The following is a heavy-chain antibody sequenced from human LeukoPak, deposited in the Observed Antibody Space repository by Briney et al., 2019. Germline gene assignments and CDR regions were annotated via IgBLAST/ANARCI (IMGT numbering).Heavy chain of an antibody. CDR1: GFTFSDYY. CDR2: IISSGSTI. V-gene: IGHV3-11*01. D-gene: IGHD3-16*01. J-gene: IGHJ6*03. CDR3: AKSGKGDYYYMDV. Sequence: PGGSLRLSCAAPGFTFSDYYMSWIRQAPGKGLEWVSYIISSGSTIYYADSVKGRFTISRDNAKNSLYLQMNSLRAEDTAVYYCAKSGKGDYYYMDVWGKGTTVTVSS.